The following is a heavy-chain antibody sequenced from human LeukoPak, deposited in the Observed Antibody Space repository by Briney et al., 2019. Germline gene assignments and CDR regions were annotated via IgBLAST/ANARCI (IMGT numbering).Heavy chain of an antibody. D-gene: IGHD5/OR15-5a*01. Sequence: ASVKVSCKASGYTFTGYYMHWVRQAPGQGLEWMGWINPNSGGTNYAQKFQGRVTMTRGTSISTAYMELSRLRSDDTAVYYCARSGPRGLRTYPYWGQGTLVTVSS. J-gene: IGHJ4*02. CDR1: GYTFTGYY. CDR3: ARSGPRGLRTYPY. CDR2: INPNSGGT. V-gene: IGHV1-2*02.